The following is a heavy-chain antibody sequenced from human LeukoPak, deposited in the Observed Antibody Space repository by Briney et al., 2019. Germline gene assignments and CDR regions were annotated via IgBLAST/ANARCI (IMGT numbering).Heavy chain of an antibody. Sequence: ASVKVSCKASGYTFINYDINWVRQAPGQGLDWMGWMNPKTGNTGYAQKFQGRVTISRNTSTSTAYMELSSLRSEDTAVFYCARALRDCSGTSCQYYFDYWGQGTLVTVSS. CDR3: ARALRDCSGTSCQYYFDY. D-gene: IGHD2-2*01. CDR1: GYTFINYD. CDR2: MNPKTGNT. J-gene: IGHJ4*02. V-gene: IGHV1-8*03.